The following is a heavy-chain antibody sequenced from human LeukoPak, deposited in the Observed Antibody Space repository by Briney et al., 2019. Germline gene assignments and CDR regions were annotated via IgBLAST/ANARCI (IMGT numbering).Heavy chain of an antibody. CDR1: GGSISSVIYY. D-gene: IGHD6-13*01. Sequence: SETLSLTCTVSGGSISSVIYYWSWIRQHQGKGLEWIGNIYNSGSTYYNPSLKSRVTISVDTSKNQFSLKLSSVTAADTAVYYCARLSGSSWSPYYYGMDVWGQGTTVTVSS. V-gene: IGHV4-30-4*08. J-gene: IGHJ6*02. CDR2: IYNSGST. CDR3: ARLSGSSWSPYYYGMDV.